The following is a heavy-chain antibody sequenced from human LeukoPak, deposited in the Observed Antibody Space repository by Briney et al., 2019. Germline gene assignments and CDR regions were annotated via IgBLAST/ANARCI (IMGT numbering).Heavy chain of an antibody. V-gene: IGHV3-23*01. CDR2: SSASGDSP. CDR3: AKGVYGSGSYREYFEQ. D-gene: IGHD3-10*01. J-gene: IGHJ1*01. Sequence: GGSLRLSCTASGFTFNNYAMSWVRQAPGKGLEWVSASSASGDSPYYADSVKGRFTISRDNSKNTLDLQTNSLRVEDTAVYYCAKGVYGSGSYREYFEQWGQGTLVTVSS. CDR1: GFTFNNYA.